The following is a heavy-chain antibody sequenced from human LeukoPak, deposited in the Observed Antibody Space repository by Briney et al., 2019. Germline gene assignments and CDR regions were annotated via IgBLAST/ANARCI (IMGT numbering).Heavy chain of an antibody. Sequence: SETLSLTCTVSGGSISSGDYYWSWIRQPPGKGLEWIGYIYYSGSTYYNPSLKSRVTISVDTSKNQFSLKLSSVTAADTAVYYCARRYYDFWSGPGGYYYYMDVWGKGTTVTVSS. J-gene: IGHJ6*03. CDR2: IYYSGST. V-gene: IGHV4-30-4*08. D-gene: IGHD3-3*01. CDR1: GGSISSGDYY. CDR3: ARRYYDFWSGPGGYYYYMDV.